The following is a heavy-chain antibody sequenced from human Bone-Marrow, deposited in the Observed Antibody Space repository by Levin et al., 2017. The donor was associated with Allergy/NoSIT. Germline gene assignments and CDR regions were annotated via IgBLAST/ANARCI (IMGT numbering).Heavy chain of an antibody. CDR1: GGAIGGSYY. CDR2: IFENGNT. J-gene: IGHJ3*02. Sequence: SQTLSLTCTVSGGAIGGSYYWTWIRHHPRKGLEWIGYIFENGNTNYNPSLKSRLVISLDTSKNQFSLKLTSVTAADTAVYYCARDSSGDAFDIWGQGTVVTVSS. D-gene: IGHD3-22*01. V-gene: IGHV4-31*03. CDR3: ARDSSGDAFDI.